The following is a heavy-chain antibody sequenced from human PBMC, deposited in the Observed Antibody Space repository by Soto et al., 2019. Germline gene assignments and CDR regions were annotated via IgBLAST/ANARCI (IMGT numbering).Heavy chain of an antibody. CDR1: GFTFSSYS. V-gene: IGHV3-21*01. CDR2: ISTTSSFI. J-gene: IGHJ4*02. CDR3: VREGSLYVDSVSNCCDY. Sequence: PGGSLRLSCAASGFTFSSYSMNWVRQAPGKGLEWVSSISTTSSFIYSADSVKGRFTISRDNAKNSLYLQMNSLRAEDTAVYYCVREGSLYVDSVSNCCDYWGQGTRVTVSS. D-gene: IGHD4-17*01.